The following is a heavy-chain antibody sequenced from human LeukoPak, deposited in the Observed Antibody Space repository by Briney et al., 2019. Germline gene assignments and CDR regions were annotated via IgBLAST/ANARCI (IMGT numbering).Heavy chain of an antibody. CDR2: MKSKTEGGTT. D-gene: IGHD3-22*01. CDR1: VFTFSNAW. J-gene: IGHJ4*02. V-gene: IGHV3-15*01. Sequence: PGGSLRLSCAASVFTFSNAWMSWVRQAPGKGLEWVGRMKSKTEGGTTDYAAPVKGRFTISRDDSKNTLYLQMNSLKTEDTAVYYCTTDKGYYDSSGYYFDYWGQGTLVTVSS. CDR3: TTDKGYYDSSGYYFDY.